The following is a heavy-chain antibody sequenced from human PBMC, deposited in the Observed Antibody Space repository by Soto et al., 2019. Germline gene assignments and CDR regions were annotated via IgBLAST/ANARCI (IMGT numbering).Heavy chain of an antibody. CDR3: ARDGSGYSVF. V-gene: IGHV1-3*01. J-gene: IGHJ4*02. Sequence: GASVKVSCKASGYTFTNYAIHWVRQAPGQRLEWMGWINAGNGKTKYSQNFQGRFTISRDTAKSSLFLQMNSVRADDTAVYFCARDGSGYSVFWGRGTMVTVSS. D-gene: IGHD3-22*01. CDR2: INAGNGKT. CDR1: GYTFTNYA.